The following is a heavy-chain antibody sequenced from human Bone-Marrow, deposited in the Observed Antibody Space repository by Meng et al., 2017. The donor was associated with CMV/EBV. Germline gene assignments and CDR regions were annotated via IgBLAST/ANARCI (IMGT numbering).Heavy chain of an antibody. V-gene: IGHV4-31*02. J-gene: IGHJ4*02. CDR1: SSSSGSCY. CDR2: IYYSGST. Sequence: SSSSGSCYWSCIRQDPEKGLEWIGYIYYSGSTYYNPSLKSRVTISVDTSKNQFSLKLSSVTAADTAVYYCARAVKTIFGVIINMVDSWGQGTLVTVSS. CDR3: ARAVKTIFGVIINMVDS. D-gene: IGHD3-3*01.